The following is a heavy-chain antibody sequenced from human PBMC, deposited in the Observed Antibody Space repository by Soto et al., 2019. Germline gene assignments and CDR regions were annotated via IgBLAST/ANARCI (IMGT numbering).Heavy chain of an antibody. Sequence: GGSLRLSCEASGFIFSSYAMNWVRQAPGKGLQWVSSITGRSDYTSYIASVKGRFTISRDNSKNTLYLQMNSLRAEDTAVYFWAKEQTPCAHYPLDYWSQGTLVTVS. CDR3: AKEQTPCAHYPLDY. CDR2: ITGRSDYT. CDR1: GFIFSSYA. D-gene: IGHD2-21*01. V-gene: IGHV3-23*01. J-gene: IGHJ4*02.